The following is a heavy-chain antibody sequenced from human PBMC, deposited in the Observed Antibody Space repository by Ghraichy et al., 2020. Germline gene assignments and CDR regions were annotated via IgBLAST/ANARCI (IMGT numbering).Heavy chain of an antibody. Sequence: ASVKVSCKASGYTFTSYDINWVRQATGQGLEWMGWMNPNSGNTVYAQNFQGRVTMTRNTSISTAYMELSSLRSDDTAVYYCARGSTMVRGVSPTGYYDMDVWGQGTTVTVSS. CDR3: ARGSTMVRGVSPTGYYDMDV. D-gene: IGHD3-10*01. CDR1: GYTFTSYD. CDR2: MNPNSGNT. V-gene: IGHV1-8*01. J-gene: IGHJ6*02.